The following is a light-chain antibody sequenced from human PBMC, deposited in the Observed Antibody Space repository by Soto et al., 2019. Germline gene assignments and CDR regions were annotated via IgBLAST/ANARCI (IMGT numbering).Light chain of an antibody. Sequence: DIQMTQSPSTLSASVGDRVTITCRASQSISSWLAWYQQKPGKAPKLLIYNASSVESGVPSRFSGSGSGTELHLTISILQPDDFATYYCQQYNSYPYTFGQGTKLEMK. CDR1: QSISSW. V-gene: IGKV1-5*03. J-gene: IGKJ2*01. CDR3: QQYNSYPYT. CDR2: NAS.